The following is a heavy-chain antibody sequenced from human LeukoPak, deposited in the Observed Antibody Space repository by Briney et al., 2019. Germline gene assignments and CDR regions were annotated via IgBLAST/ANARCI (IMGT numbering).Heavy chain of an antibody. CDR3: AREDRYCSGGSCYS. J-gene: IGHJ4*02. Sequence: SETLSLPCTVSGYSLSSGYYWGWIRQPPESGLEWIGSMYHTGSTYYNPSLKSRVTISVDTSKNQFYLKLSSVTAADTAVYYCAREDRYCSGGSCYSWGQGTLVTVSS. CDR1: GYSLSSGYY. CDR2: MYHTGST. D-gene: IGHD2-15*01. V-gene: IGHV4-38-2*02.